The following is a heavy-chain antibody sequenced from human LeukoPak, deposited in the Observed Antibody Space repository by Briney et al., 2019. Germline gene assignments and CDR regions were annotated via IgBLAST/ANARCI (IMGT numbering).Heavy chain of an antibody. CDR1: GGSISSSTSY. V-gene: IGHV4-39*07. CDR2: IFYTGNT. Sequence: SETLSLTCTVSGGSISSSTSYWGWVRQPPGKGLEWIGSIFYTGNTFYNPSLKSRVTISVDTSKNQFSLKLSSVTAADTAVYYCARRSSWTNYEYFQHWGQGTLVTVSS. J-gene: IGHJ1*01. D-gene: IGHD6-13*01. CDR3: ARRSSWTNYEYFQH.